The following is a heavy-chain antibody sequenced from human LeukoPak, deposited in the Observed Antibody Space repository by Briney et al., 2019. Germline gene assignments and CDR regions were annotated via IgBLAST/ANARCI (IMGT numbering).Heavy chain of an antibody. CDR2: INWNGGST. J-gene: IGHJ4*02. D-gene: IGHD3-10*01. CDR1: GLTFDDYG. CDR3: ARGARGASGYYFDF. V-gene: IGHV3-20*04. Sequence: PGGSLRLSCAASGLTFDDYGMSWVPKAPGKGLEWVSGINWNGGSTGYADSVKGRFTITRDNAKNSLYLQMSSLTAEDTALYYCARGARGASGYYFDFWGQGTLVTVSS.